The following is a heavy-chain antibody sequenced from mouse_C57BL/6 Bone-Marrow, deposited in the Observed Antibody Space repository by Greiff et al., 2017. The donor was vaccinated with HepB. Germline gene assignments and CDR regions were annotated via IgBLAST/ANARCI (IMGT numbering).Heavy chain of an antibody. Sequence: EVQLVESGGDLVKPGGSLKLSCAASGFTFSSYGMSWVRQTPDKRLEWVATISSGGSYTYYPDSVKGRFTISRDNAKNTLYLQMSSLKSEDTAMYYCARDSEWFAYWGQGTLVTVSA. CDR2: ISSGGSYT. CDR1: GFTFSSYG. J-gene: IGHJ3*01. D-gene: IGHD2-12*01. CDR3: ARDSEWFAY. V-gene: IGHV5-6*01.